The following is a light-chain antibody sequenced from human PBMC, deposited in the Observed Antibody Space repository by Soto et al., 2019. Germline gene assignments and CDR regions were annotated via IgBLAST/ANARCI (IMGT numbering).Light chain of an antibody. V-gene: IGKV3-20*01. CDR2: GAS. CDR1: QSVSRSY. J-gene: IGKJ4*01. CDR3: QQYGSSPLT. Sequence: DIVLPPSPGTLSLSPGERATLSCRASQSVSRSYLAWYQQKPGQAPRLLIYGASSRATGIPDRFSGSGSGTDFALTISRLEPEDFAVYYWQQYGSSPLTFGGGTKMEIK.